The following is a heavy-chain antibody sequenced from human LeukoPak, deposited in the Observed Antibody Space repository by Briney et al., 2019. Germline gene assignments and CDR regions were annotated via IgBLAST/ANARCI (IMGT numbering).Heavy chain of an antibody. J-gene: IGHJ6*02. Sequence: LPGGSLRLSCAASGFTFSSYAMSWVRQAPGKGLEWVSAISGSGGSTYYADSVKGRFTISRDNSKNTLYLQMNSLRAEDTAVYYCAKGKKRYNMIVVVITDYYYYGMDVWGQGTTVTVSS. V-gene: IGHV3-23*01. D-gene: IGHD3-22*01. CDR3: AKGKKRYNMIVVVITDYYYYGMDV. CDR1: GFTFSSYA. CDR2: ISGSGGST.